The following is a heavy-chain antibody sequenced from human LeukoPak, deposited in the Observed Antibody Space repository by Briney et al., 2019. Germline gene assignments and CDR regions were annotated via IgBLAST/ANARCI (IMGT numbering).Heavy chain of an antibody. CDR2: ISGSGGST. J-gene: IGHJ4*02. CDR3: ATETRGYCSSTSCYTGY. CDR1: RFTFSNYA. Sequence: GGSLRLSCAASRFTFSNYAMSWVRQAPGKGLEWVSAISGSGGSTYYADSVKGRFTISRDNSKNTLYLQMNSLRAEDTAVYYCATETRGYCSSTSCYTGYWGQGTLVTVSS. V-gene: IGHV3-23*01. D-gene: IGHD2-2*02.